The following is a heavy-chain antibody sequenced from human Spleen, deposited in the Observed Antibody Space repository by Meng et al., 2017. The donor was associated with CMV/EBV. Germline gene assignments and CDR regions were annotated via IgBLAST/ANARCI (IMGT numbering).Heavy chain of an antibody. D-gene: IGHD3-22*01. J-gene: IGHJ4*02. CDR2: ISAYNGNT. CDR1: GYTFTSYG. V-gene: IGHV1-18*01. Sequence: ASVKVSCKASGYTFTSYGISWVRQAPGQGLEWMGWISAYNGNTNYAQKLQGRVTMTTDTSTSTAYMELRSLRSDDTAMYYCARFLVGDSSGYYQYYFDYWGQGTLVTVSS. CDR3: ARFLVGDSSGYYQYYFDY.